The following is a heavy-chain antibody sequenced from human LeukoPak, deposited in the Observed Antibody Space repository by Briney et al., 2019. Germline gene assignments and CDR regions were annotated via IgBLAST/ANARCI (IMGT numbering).Heavy chain of an antibody. V-gene: IGHV1-8*01. Sequence: ASVKVSCKASGHTFTSYDINWVRQATGQGLEWMGWMNPNSGNTGYAQKFQGRVTMTRNTSISTAYMEPSSLRSEDTAVYYCARGARYYDFWSGYPGPYFDYWGQGTLVTVSS. CDR2: MNPNSGNT. J-gene: IGHJ4*02. CDR1: GHTFTSYD. CDR3: ARGARYYDFWSGYPGPYFDY. D-gene: IGHD3-3*01.